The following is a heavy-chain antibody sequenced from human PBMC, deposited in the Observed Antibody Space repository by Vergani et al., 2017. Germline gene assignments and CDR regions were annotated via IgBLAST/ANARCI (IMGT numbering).Heavy chain of an antibody. J-gene: IGHJ3*02. Sequence: QVQLQESGPGLVKPSETLSLTCTVSGGSISSYYWSWIRQPPGKGLEWGGYIYYSGSTNYNPSLKSRVTISVDTSKNQFSLKLSSVTAADTAVYYCARVDTAMATNAFDIWGQGTMVTVSS. CDR3: ARVDTAMATNAFDI. D-gene: IGHD5-18*01. V-gene: IGHV4-59*01. CDR2: IYYSGST. CDR1: GGSISSYY.